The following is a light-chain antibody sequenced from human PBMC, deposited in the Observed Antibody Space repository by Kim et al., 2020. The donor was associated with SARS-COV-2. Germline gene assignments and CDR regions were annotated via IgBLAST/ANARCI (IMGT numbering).Light chain of an antibody. CDR3: QQLHSYPLT. CDR1: QAVSSY. CDR2: AAS. J-gene: IGKJ4*01. V-gene: IGKV1-9*01. Sequence: ASVGDTVTITCRASQAVSSYFAWHQQKAGKGPKVLIYAASTLLTGVPSRFSGSGSGTEFTLTLSGLQPEDFATYYCQQLHSYPLTFGGGTKVYIK.